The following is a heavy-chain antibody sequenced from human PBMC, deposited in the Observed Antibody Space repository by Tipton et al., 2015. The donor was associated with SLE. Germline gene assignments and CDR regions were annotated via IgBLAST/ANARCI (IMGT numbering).Heavy chain of an antibody. CDR3: AREVNIVDDSDAFDI. Sequence: TLSLTCTVSGGSISSSNYFWSWVRQLPGKGLEWISYIHYSGSAFYNPSPKSRVITSVDISKNQFSLKLNSVTAADTAVYYCAREVNIVDDSDAFDIWGQGTMVTVSP. V-gene: IGHV4-31*03. J-gene: IGHJ3*02. CDR1: GGSISSSNYF. CDR2: IHYSGSA. D-gene: IGHD5/OR15-5a*01.